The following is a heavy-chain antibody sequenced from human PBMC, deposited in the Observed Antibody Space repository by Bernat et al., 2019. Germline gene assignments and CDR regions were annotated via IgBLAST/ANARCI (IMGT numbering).Heavy chain of an antibody. CDR3: ASRPPIVVVPAAT. CDR1: GFTFSSYA. J-gene: IGHJ6*04. Sequence: EVQLLESGGGLVQPGGSLRLSCAASGFTFSSYAMSWVRQAPGKGLEWVSAISGSGGSTDYAESVKGRFTISRDNSKNTLDLRMNSLRAEDTAVDYCASRPPIVVVPAATWGKGTTVTVSS. V-gene: IGHV3-23*01. CDR2: ISGSGGST. D-gene: IGHD2-2*01.